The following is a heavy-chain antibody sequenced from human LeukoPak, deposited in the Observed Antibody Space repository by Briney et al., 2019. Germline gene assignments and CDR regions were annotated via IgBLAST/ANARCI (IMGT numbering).Heavy chain of an antibody. Sequence: LGGSLRLSCAASGFTLSSYWMNWVRQAPGKGLEWVAFISFDGSNEDYTDSVKGRFTISRDNSKSTLYLQMNSLRAEDTAVYHCAKGYASGSYRGYFDYWGQGTLVTVSS. J-gene: IGHJ4*02. CDR2: ISFDGSNE. V-gene: IGHV3-30*18. CDR3: AKGYASGSYRGYFDY. D-gene: IGHD3-10*01. CDR1: GFTLSSYW.